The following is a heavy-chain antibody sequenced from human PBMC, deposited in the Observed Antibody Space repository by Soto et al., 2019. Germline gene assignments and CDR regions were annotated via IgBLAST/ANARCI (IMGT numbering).Heavy chain of an antibody. J-gene: IGHJ1*01. CDR3: AKDSAVGATEYFQH. Sequence: QVQLVESGGGVVQPGRSLRLSCAASGFTFSTYGMHWVRQAPGKGLEWVAVMSYDGSNKYYADSVKGRFTISRDNSKSTLYLQMNSLRAEDTAVYYCAKDSAVGATEYFQHWGQGTRVTVSS. CDR2: MSYDGSNK. CDR1: GFTFSTYG. V-gene: IGHV3-30*18. D-gene: IGHD1-26*01.